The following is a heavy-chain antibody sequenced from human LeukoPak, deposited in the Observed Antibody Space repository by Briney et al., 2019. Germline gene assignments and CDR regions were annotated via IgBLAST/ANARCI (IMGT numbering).Heavy chain of an antibody. CDR1: GFTFSSYW. D-gene: IGHD3-10*01. CDR3: ARALVLVRGARGYFGY. J-gene: IGHJ4*02. V-gene: IGHV3-7*01. Sequence: GGSLRLSCAASGFTFSSYWMSWVRQAPGKGLEWVANIKQDGSEKYYVDSVKGRFTISRDNAKNSLYLQMNSLRAEDTAVYYCARALVLVRGARGYFGYWGQGTLVTVSS. CDR2: IKQDGSEK.